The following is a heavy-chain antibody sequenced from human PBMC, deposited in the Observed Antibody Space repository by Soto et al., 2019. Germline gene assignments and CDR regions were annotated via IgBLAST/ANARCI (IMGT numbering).Heavy chain of an antibody. CDR1: GYSFTSYW. CDR3: AIIDILTGYYLEAPSVYGMDV. D-gene: IGHD3-9*01. Sequence: GEALKVSCKGSGYSFTSYWISWVRQMPGKGLEWMGRIDPSDSYTNYSPSFQGHVTISADKSISTAYLQWSSLKASDTAMYYCAIIDILTGYYLEAPSVYGMDVWGQGTTVTVSS. J-gene: IGHJ6*02. CDR2: IDPSDSYT. V-gene: IGHV5-10-1*01.